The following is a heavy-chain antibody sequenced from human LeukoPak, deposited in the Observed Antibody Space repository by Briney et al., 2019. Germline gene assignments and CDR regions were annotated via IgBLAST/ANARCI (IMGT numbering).Heavy chain of an antibody. J-gene: IGHJ4*02. CDR1: GFTFSSYW. D-gene: IGHD3-3*01. V-gene: IGHV3-7*01. CDR2: IKQDGSEK. Sequence: PGGSLGLSCAASGFTFSSYWMSWVRQAPGKGLEWVANIKQDGSEKYYVDSVKGRFTISRDNAKNSLYLQMNSLRAEDTAVYYCASHYDFWSGEYYFDYWGQGTLVTVSS. CDR3: ASHYDFWSGEYYFDY.